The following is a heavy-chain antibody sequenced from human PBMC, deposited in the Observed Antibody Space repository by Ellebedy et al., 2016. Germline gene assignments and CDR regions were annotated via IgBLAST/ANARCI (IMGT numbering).Heavy chain of an antibody. CDR1: GGSVHRGKYY. V-gene: IGHV4-31*03. CDR3: ARGFREYWRGEVFDY. D-gene: IGHD2/OR15-2a*01. Sequence: SETLSLTXTVSGGSVHRGKYYWNWIRQHPGKGLEWIGSVSYSGTTFYNPSLERRATVSVDTSKNQFSLKLTSVTAADTAVYYCARGFREYWRGEVFDYWGQGTLVTVSP. CDR2: VSYSGTT. J-gene: IGHJ4*02.